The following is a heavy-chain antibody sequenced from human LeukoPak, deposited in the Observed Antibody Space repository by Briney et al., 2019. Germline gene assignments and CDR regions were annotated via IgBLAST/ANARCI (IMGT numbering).Heavy chain of an antibody. CDR3: ASGGTYVLDY. Sequence: GGSLRLSCAASGFTFSSYNMNWVRQAPGKGLEWVSFISSSSEYIYYADSLKGRFTISRDNAKNSVYLQMNSLRADDTAVYYCASGGTYVLDYWGQGTLVTVSA. D-gene: IGHD3-16*01. CDR2: ISSSSEYI. J-gene: IGHJ4*02. CDR1: GFTFSSYN. V-gene: IGHV3-21*01.